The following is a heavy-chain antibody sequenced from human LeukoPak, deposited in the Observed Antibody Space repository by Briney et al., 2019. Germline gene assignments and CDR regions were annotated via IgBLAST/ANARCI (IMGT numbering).Heavy chain of an antibody. Sequence: GGSLRLSCAASGFTFSSYAMSWVRQAPGKGLEWVSGISGSATSTYYADSVKGRFTISRDNSKNTLYLQMNSLRAEDTAVYYCAKKGESLDYYGMDVWGQGTTVTVS. J-gene: IGHJ6*02. D-gene: IGHD3-10*01. V-gene: IGHV3-23*01. CDR2: ISGSATST. CDR3: AKKGESLDYYGMDV. CDR1: GFTFSSYA.